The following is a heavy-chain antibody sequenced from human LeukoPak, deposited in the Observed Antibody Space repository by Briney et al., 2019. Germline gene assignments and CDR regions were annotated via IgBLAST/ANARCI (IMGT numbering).Heavy chain of an antibody. V-gene: IGHV1-18*01. D-gene: IGHD6-19*01. J-gene: IGHJ4*02. Sequence: ASVKVSCKXSGYTFTSYGISWVRQAPGQGLEWMGWISGYNAKTNYSQKFQGRVTMTIDTSTSTVYMELRSLRSDDTAVYYCARPRVAGSLDYWGQGTLVTVSS. CDR3: ARPRVAGSLDY. CDR2: ISGYNAKT. CDR1: GYTFTSYG.